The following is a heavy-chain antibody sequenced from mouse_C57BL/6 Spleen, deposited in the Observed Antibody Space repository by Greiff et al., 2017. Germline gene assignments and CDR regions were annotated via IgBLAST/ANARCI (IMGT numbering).Heavy chain of an antibody. V-gene: IGHV1-50*01. D-gene: IGHD2-1*01. Sequence: QVQLQQPGAELVKPGASVKLSCKASGYTFTSYWMQWVKQRPGQGLEWIGEIDPSDSYTNYNQKFKGKATLTVDTSSSTAYMQLSSRTSEDSAVYYCARRGPLLYQRGYFDYWGQGTTLTVSS. CDR3: ARRGPLLYQRGYFDY. CDR1: GYTFTSYW. J-gene: IGHJ2*01. CDR2: IDPSDSYT.